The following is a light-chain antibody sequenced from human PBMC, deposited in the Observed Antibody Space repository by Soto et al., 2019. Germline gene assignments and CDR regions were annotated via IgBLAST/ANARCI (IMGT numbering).Light chain of an antibody. V-gene: IGKV3-15*01. Sequence: EIVMTQSPANLSVSPGESATLSCRASQSVSSKLAWYQQKPGQAPRLLIYGGSTRASGIPARFSGSGSGTEFTLTISSLQSEDFVVYYCQQHNNWPYTFGQGTKLEIK. CDR1: QSVSSK. CDR2: GGS. J-gene: IGKJ2*01. CDR3: QQHNNWPYT.